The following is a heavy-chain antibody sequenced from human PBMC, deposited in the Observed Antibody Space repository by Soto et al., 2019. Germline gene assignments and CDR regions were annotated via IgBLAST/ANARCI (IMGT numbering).Heavy chain of an antibody. CDR3: ARQGSTTNYYYYGMDV. D-gene: IGHD2-2*01. CDR1: GYSFTSYW. V-gene: IGHV5-10-1*01. J-gene: IGHJ6*02. CDR2: IDPSDSYT. Sequence: GESLKISCKGSGYSFTSYWIGWVRQMPGKGLEWMGRIDPSDSYTNYSPSFQGHVTISADKSISTAHLQWSSLKASDTAMYYCARQGSTTNYYYYGMDVWGQGTTVTVSS.